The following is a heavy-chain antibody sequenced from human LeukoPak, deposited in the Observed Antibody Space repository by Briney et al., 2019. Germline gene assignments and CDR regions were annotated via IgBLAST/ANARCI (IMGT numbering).Heavy chain of an antibody. CDR3: ARMYYDFWSGYSSYYYYMDV. CDR2: IHHSGST. D-gene: IGHD3-3*01. CDR1: GGSISSCNW. Sequence: PSGTLSLTCAVSGGSISSCNWWSWVRQPPGKGLEWIGEIHHSGSTNYNPSLKSRVTISVDKSRNQFSLKLSSVTAADTAVYYCARMYYDFWSGYSSYYYYMDVWGKGTTVTVSS. J-gene: IGHJ6*03. V-gene: IGHV4-4*02.